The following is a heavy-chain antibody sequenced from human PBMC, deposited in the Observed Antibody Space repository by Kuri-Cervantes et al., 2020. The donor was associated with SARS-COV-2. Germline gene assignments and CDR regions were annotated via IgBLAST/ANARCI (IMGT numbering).Heavy chain of an antibody. J-gene: IGHJ5*02. D-gene: IGHD4-17*01. CDR3: ARELGLTTVNWFDP. CDR1: GGSFSGYY. CDR2: INHSGST. Sequence: SETLSLTCAVYGGSFSGYYWRWIRQPPGKGLEWIGEINHSGSTNYNPSLKGRVTISVDTSKNQFSLKLSSVTTADTAMYYCARELGLTTVNWFDPWGQGTLVTVSS. V-gene: IGHV4-34*01.